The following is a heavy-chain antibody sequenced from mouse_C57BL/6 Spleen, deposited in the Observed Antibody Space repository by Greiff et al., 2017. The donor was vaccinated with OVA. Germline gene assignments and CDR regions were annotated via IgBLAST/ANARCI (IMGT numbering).Heavy chain of an antibody. D-gene: IGHD1-1*01. J-gene: IGHJ3*01. CDR2: IHPSDSDT. CDR3: AIPPTYYGSSWFAY. CDR1: GYTFTSYW. Sequence: VQLQQPGAELVKPGASVKVSCKASGYTFTSYWMHWVKQRPGQGLEWIGRIHPSDSDTNYNQKFKGKATLTVDKSSSTAYMQLSSLPSEDSAVYYCAIPPTYYGSSWFAYWGQGTLVTVSA. V-gene: IGHV1-74*01.